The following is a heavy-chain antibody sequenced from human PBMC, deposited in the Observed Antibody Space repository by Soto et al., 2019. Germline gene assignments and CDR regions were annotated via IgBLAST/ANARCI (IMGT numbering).Heavy chain of an antibody. D-gene: IGHD3-10*01. CDR2: ISSSSSYI. J-gene: IGHJ4*02. Sequence: GGSLRLSCAASGFTFSSYSMNWVRQAPGKGLEWVSSISSSSSYIYYADSVKGRFTISRDNAKDSLYLQMNSLRAEDTAVYYCARDLSQYYYGSGSYSPFDYWGQGTLVTVSS. CDR1: GFTFSSYS. CDR3: ARDLSQYYYGSGSYSPFDY. V-gene: IGHV3-21*01.